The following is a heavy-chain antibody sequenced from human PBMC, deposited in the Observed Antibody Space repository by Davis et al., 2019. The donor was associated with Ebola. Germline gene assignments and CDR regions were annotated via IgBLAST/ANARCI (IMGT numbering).Heavy chain of an antibody. CDR3: GRHLGGTEEALYHGMDI. J-gene: IGHJ6*02. D-gene: IGHD1-26*01. CDR1: GGSFSGYY. CDR2: INHSGST. Sequence: MPSETLSLTCAVYGGSFSGYYWSWIRQPPGKGLEWIGEINHSGSTNYNPSLKSRVTISVDTSKNQFSLKLTSVTAADTAVYYCGRHLGGTEEALYHGMDIWGRGIPVTVSS. V-gene: IGHV4-34*01.